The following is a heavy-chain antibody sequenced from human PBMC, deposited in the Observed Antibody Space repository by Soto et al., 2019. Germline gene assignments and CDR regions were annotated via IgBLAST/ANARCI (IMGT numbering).Heavy chain of an antibody. V-gene: IGHV1-2*04. D-gene: IGHD2-15*01. J-gene: IGHJ3*02. Sequence: ASVKVSCKASGYTFTGYYMHWVRQAPGQGLEWMGWINPNSGGTNYAQKFQGWVTMTRDTSISTAYMELSRLRSDDTAVYYCARSRHTVAGRAFDIWGQGTMVTVSS. CDR2: INPNSGGT. CDR1: GYTFTGYY. CDR3: ARSRHTVAGRAFDI.